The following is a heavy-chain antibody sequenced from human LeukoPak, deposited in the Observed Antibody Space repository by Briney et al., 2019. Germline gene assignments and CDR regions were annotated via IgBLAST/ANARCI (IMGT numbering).Heavy chain of an antibody. V-gene: IGHV4-34*01. CDR1: GGSFSGYY. Sequence: SETLSLTCAVYGGSFSGYYWSWIRQPPGKGLEWIGEINHSGSTNYNPPLKSRVTISVDTSKNQFSLKLSSVTAADTAVYYCARGRLSLGSSGYEFDYWGQGTLVTVSS. J-gene: IGHJ4*02. CDR2: INHSGST. D-gene: IGHD3-22*01. CDR3: ARGRLSLGSSGYEFDY.